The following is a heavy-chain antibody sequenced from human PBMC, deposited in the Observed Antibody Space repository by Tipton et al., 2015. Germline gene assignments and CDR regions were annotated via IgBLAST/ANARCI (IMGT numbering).Heavy chain of an antibody. Sequence: SLRLSCVASGFTFSSYGMHWVRQAPGRGLEWVAIIWYDGRNKNYTDSVKGRFTISRDNSKDTLYLQMNTLRVEDTAVYYCARDRVVAVANYYYGMDVWGQGTTVTVSS. CDR2: IWYDGRNK. J-gene: IGHJ6*02. CDR1: GFTFSSYG. CDR3: ARDRVVAVANYYYGMDV. D-gene: IGHD6-19*01. V-gene: IGHV3-33*01.